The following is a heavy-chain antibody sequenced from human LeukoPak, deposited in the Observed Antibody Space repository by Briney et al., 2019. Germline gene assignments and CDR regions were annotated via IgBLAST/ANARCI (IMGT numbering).Heavy chain of an antibody. Sequence: PSQTLSLTCTVSGGSFTSGSYYWSWIRQPAGKGLEWIGRIYSSGRTNYNPSLKSRVTISVDTSKNQFSLQLSSVTAADTAVYYCARGEYCSSISCYKLDCWGQGTLVTVSS. J-gene: IGHJ4*02. D-gene: IGHD2-2*02. CDR3: ARGEYCSSISCYKLDC. CDR2: IYSSGRT. CDR1: GGSFTSGSYY. V-gene: IGHV4-61*02.